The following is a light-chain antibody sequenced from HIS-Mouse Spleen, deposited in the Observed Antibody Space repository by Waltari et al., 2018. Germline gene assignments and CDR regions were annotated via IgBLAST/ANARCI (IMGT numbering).Light chain of an antibody. CDR3: AAWDDSLNGNYV. J-gene: IGLJ1*01. CDR2: SNK. Sequence: QSVLTQPPSASGTPGQRVHISCSGSSSNIGSNSVNWYQQLPGTAPKLLIYSNKRRPSGVPDRFSGSKSGTSASLAISGLQSEDEADYYCAAWDDSLNGNYVFGTGTKVTVL. CDR1: SSNIGSNS. V-gene: IGLV1-44*01.